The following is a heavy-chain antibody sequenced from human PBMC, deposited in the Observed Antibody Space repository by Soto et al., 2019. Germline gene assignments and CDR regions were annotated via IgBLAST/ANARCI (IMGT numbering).Heavy chain of an antibody. CDR1: GFTLSGYA. J-gene: IGHJ4*02. Sequence: PGGSPRLSCAASGFTLSGYAMDWVRQAPGKGLEYVSGISSNGVGTYYANSVKGRFTISRDNSKNTVYLQMNSLRAEDTAVYYCAKRPLTAAGFDYWGQGTLVTVSS. V-gene: IGHV3-64*04. CDR3: AKRPLTAAGFDY. D-gene: IGHD6-13*01. CDR2: ISSNGVGT.